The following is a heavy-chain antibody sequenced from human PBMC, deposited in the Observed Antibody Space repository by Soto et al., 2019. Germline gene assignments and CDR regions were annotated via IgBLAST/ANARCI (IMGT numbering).Heavy chain of an antibody. J-gene: IGHJ6*02. V-gene: IGHV1-69*06. D-gene: IGHD3-3*01. Sequence: SVQVSWKASGGTFSSYAISWVRQAPGQGLEWMGGIIPIFGTANYAQKFQGRVTITADKSTSTAYMELSSLRSEDTAVYYCARPDFWSGYSFYYSGMDVWGQGTTVTVSS. CDR2: IIPIFGTA. CDR1: GGTFSSYA. CDR3: ARPDFWSGYSFYYSGMDV.